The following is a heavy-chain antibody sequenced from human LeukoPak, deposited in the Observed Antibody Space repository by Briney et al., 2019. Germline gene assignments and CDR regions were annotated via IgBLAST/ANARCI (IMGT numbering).Heavy chain of an antibody. CDR3: ARGRFLEWPGAFNDYYYYMDV. J-gene: IGHJ6*03. CDR1: GGSISSSSYY. CDR2: IDYSGNT. Sequence: SETLSLTCTVSGGSISSSSYYWGWIRQPPGKGLEWIGNIDYSGNTYYNPSLKSRDTISVDTSKNQFSLKLSSVTAADTAVYYCARGRFLEWPGAFNDYYYYMDVWGKGTAVTVSS. D-gene: IGHD3-3*01. V-gene: IGHV4-39*07.